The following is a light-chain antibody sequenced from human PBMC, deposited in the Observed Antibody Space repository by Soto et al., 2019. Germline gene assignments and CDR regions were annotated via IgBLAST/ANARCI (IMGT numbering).Light chain of an antibody. J-gene: IGKJ5*01. CDR3: QQYNSYPIT. V-gene: IGKV1-5*01. CDR1: QSISSW. CDR2: DAS. Sequence: DIQMTQSHSTLSASVGDRVTITCRASQSISSWLAWYQQKPGKAPKLLIYDASSLESGVPSRFSGSVSGTEFTLTISSLQPDDFATYYCQQYNSYPITFGQGTRLEIK.